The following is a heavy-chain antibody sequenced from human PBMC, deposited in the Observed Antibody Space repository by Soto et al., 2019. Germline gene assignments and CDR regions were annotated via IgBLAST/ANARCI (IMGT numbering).Heavy chain of an antibody. CDR2: ISGSGGST. Sequence: GGSLRLSCAASGFTFSSYAMSWVRQAPGKGLEWVSAISGSGGSTYYADSMKGRFTISRDNSKNTLYLQMNSPRAEDTAVYYCAKNNWNDADGWFDPWGQGTLVTVSS. D-gene: IGHD1-20*01. V-gene: IGHV3-23*01. CDR1: GFTFSSYA. CDR3: AKNNWNDADGWFDP. J-gene: IGHJ5*02.